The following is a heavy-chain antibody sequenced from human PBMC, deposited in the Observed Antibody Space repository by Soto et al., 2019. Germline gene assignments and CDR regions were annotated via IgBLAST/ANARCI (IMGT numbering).Heavy chain of an antibody. J-gene: IGHJ3*02. CDR2: IYYSGST. CDR1: GGSISSSSYY. Sequence: SETLSLTCTVSGGSISSSSYYWGWIRQPPGKGLEWIGSIYYSGSTYYNPSLKSRVTISVDTSKNQFSLKLSSVTAADTAVYHCASGGYSGYDIWGQGTVVTVSS. V-gene: IGHV4-39*01. D-gene: IGHD5-12*01. CDR3: ASGGYSGYDI.